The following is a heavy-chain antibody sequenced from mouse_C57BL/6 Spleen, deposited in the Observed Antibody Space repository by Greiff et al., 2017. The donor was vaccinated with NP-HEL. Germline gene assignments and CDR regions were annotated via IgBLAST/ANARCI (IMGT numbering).Heavy chain of an antibody. CDR3: ARGGLYYYGSSYWYFDV. Sequence: EVQLVESGGGLVKPGGSLKLSCAASGFTFSSYAMSWVRQTPEKRLEWVATISDGGSYTYYPDNVKGRFTISRDNAKKNLYLQMSHLKSEDTAMYYCARGGLYYYGSSYWYFDVWGTGTTVTVSS. J-gene: IGHJ1*03. V-gene: IGHV5-4*01. CDR2: ISDGGSYT. D-gene: IGHD1-1*01. CDR1: GFTFSSYA.